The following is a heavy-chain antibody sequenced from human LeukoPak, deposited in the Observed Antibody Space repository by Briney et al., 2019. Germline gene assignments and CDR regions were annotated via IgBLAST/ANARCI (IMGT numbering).Heavy chain of an antibody. Sequence: GGSLRLSCEAYGLTLNSYIMHWVRQAPGKGLEWVALISFDGRDKQYADSVKGRFTISKDNSKNTLYLQMNSLSGDDTSMYFCARACGGLIDYWGQGTLVTVSS. V-gene: IGHV3-30*04. CDR2: ISFDGRDK. J-gene: IGHJ4*02. CDR3: ARACGGLIDY. CDR1: GLTLNSYI. D-gene: IGHD2-21*01.